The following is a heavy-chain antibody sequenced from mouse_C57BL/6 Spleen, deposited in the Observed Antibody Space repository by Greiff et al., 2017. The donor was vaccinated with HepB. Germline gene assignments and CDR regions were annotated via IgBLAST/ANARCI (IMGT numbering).Heavy chain of an antibody. Sequence: VQLKESGAELVRPGASVKLSCKASGYTFTSYGISWVKQSPGQGLEWIGEIYPRSGNTYYNEKFKGKATLTADKSSSTAYMELRSLTSEDSAVYFCAREVIYDGYYVYAMDYWGQGTSVTVSS. CDR3: AREVIYDGYYVYAMDY. CDR2: IYPRSGNT. J-gene: IGHJ4*01. CDR1: GYTFTSYG. V-gene: IGHV1-81*01. D-gene: IGHD2-3*01.